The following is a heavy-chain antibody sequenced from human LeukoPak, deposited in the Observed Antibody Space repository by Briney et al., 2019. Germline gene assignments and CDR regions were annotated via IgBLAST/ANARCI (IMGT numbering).Heavy chain of an antibody. Sequence: AGGSLRLSCAASGFTFSSYAMSWVRQAPGKGLEWVSSIGGSGDNTFYADSVKDRFTISRDNSKNTLFLQMNSLRAEDTAVYYCAKGSGTTVTSAANYWGQGTLVTVSS. CDR2: IGGSGDNT. D-gene: IGHD4-17*01. CDR3: AKGSGTTVTSAANY. CDR1: GFTFSSYA. V-gene: IGHV3-23*01. J-gene: IGHJ4*02.